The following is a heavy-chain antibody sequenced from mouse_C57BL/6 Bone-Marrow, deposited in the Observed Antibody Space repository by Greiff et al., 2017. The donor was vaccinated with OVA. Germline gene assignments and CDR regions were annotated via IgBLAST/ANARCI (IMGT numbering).Heavy chain of an antibody. CDR3: ARPPNYGSSYAFYD. Sequence: EVKLVESGGGLVKPGGSLKLSCAASGFTFSSYTMSWVRQTPEKRLEWVATISGGGGNTYSPDSVKGRVTISRDNAKNTLYLQMISLRCEDTALYYCARPPNYGSSYAFYDWRQGTTLAVSS. D-gene: IGHD1-1*01. J-gene: IGHJ2*01. V-gene: IGHV5-9*01. CDR1: GFTFSSYT. CDR2: ISGGGGNT.